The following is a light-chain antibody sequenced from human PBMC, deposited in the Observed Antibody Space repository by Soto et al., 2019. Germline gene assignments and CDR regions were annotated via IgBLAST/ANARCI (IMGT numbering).Light chain of an antibody. CDR1: QSVGSF. V-gene: IGKV3-11*01. J-gene: IGKJ3*01. Sequence: EIVLTQSPATLSLSPGERATLSCRASQSVGSFLAWYQQKYGQAPRLLIYDASNRAPGIPARFSGSGSETYFTLTLSSLDPEDFAVYYCQHRSNWLGTFGPGTKVDIK. CDR2: DAS. CDR3: QHRSNWLGT.